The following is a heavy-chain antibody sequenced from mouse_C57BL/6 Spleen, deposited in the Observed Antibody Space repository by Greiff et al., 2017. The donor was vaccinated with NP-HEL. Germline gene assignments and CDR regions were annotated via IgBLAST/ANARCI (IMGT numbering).Heavy chain of an antibody. CDR3: ARQTPYYDGAMDY. Sequence: VQLKESGPGLVAPSQSLSITCTVSGFSLTSYGVHWVRQPPGKGLEWLVVIWSDGSTTYNSALNSRLSISKDNSKSQVFLKMNSLQTDDTAMYYCARQTPYYDGAMDYWGQGTSVTVSS. D-gene: IGHD1-1*01. CDR2: IWSDGST. CDR1: GFSLTSYG. J-gene: IGHJ4*01. V-gene: IGHV2-6-1*01.